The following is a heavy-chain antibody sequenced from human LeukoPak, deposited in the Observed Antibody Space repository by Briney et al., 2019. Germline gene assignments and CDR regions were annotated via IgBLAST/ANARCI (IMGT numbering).Heavy chain of an antibody. J-gene: IGHJ4*02. D-gene: IGHD6-6*01. CDR2: IHTGGGT. V-gene: IGHV4-4*09. Sequence: SETLSLTRTVSGDSISSYYWSWIRQPPGKGLEWIGYIHTGGGTSYIPSLKGRVTISIDTSKNQFSLKLSSVTAADSAVYYCARLTRLSTSPDRYYLDYWGQGTLVTVSS. CDR1: GDSISSYY. CDR3: ARLTRLSTSPDRYYLDY.